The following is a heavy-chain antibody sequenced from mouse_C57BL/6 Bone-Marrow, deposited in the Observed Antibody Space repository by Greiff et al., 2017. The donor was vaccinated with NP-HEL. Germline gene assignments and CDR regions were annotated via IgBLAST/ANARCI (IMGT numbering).Heavy chain of an antibody. CDR3: ERISPYDCYPMDN. CDR2: ISYSGST. Sequence: EVKLVESGPGLAKPSQTLSLTCSVTGYSITSDYWNWIRKFPGNKLEYMGYISYSGSTYYNPSLKSRISITRDTSKNQYYLQLNSVTTEDTATYYCERISPYDCYPMDNWVQGPSATVSP. CDR1: GYSITSDY. J-gene: IGHJ4*01. V-gene: IGHV3-8*01.